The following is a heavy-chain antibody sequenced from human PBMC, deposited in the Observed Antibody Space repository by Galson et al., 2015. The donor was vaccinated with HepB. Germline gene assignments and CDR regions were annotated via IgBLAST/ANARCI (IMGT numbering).Heavy chain of an antibody. D-gene: IGHD2-2*01. V-gene: IGHV1-2*02. CDR1: GYTFSVYY. J-gene: IGHJ4*02. Sequence: SVKVSCKASGYTFSVYYIHWVRQAPGQGLEWMGWIIPNSGGTTYSQKFQGRVTMTRHTSINTAYMELSSLRSDDAAVYYCARGALPPALDYWGQGTLFTVAS. CDR3: ARGALPPALDY. CDR2: IIPNSGGT.